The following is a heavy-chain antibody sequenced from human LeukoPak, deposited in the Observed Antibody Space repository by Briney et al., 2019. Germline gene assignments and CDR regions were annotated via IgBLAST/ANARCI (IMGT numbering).Heavy chain of an antibody. CDR3: PCIAPGGPVPY. Sequence: SETLSLTCAVYGGSFSGYYWSWTRQPPGKGLEWIGEINHSGSTNYNPSLKSRVTISVDTSKNQFSLKLSSVTAADTAVYYCPCIAPGGPVPYWGQGTLVTVSS. J-gene: IGHJ4*02. CDR1: GGSFSGYY. D-gene: IGHD6-13*01. CDR2: INHSGST. V-gene: IGHV4-34*01.